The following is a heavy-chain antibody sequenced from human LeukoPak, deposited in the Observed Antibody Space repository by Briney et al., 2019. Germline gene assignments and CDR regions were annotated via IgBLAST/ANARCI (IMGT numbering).Heavy chain of an antibody. CDR3: ARYTTGDFDY. V-gene: IGHV5-10-1*01. CDR1: GYRFTNYW. J-gene: IGHJ4*02. D-gene: IGHD1-1*01. Sequence: GESLKISCVGSGYRFTNYWISWVRQMPGKGLEWMGRIDPSDSYTNYSPSFQGHVTISADKSISTAYLQWSSLKASDTAMYYCARYTTGDFDYWGQGTLVTVPS. CDR2: IDPSDSYT.